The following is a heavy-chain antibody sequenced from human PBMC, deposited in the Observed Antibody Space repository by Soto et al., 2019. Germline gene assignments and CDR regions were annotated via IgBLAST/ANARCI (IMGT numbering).Heavy chain of an antibody. Sequence: QVQLVQSGAEVKKPGTSVRVSCKASGDTFIVYSISWVRQAPGQGLEWMGWVIPTQRTTKYAQRFQGRVTMSVDQFASTTYMELSSLRPEDTALYYCVIDRLIVAVSVGRMDVWGQGTTVTVSS. CDR3: VIDRLIVAVSVGRMDV. D-gene: IGHD6-19*01. V-gene: IGHV1-69*01. CDR1: GDTFIVYS. J-gene: IGHJ6*02. CDR2: VIPTQRTT.